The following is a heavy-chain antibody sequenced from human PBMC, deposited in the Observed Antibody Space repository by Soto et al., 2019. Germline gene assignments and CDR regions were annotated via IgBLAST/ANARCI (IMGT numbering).Heavy chain of an antibody. CDR1: GYTFINYG. CDR2: ISAYNGVT. V-gene: IGHV1-18*01. D-gene: IGHD2-2*01. J-gene: IGHJ4*01. Sequence: ASVKVSCKASGYTFINYGIGWVRQAPGQGLEWKGWISAYNGVTRYPQKLQDRDTMTINTTTSTAKIELRSLTSDDTAIYHCARGFRTVPFDYWG. CDR3: ARGFRTVPFDY.